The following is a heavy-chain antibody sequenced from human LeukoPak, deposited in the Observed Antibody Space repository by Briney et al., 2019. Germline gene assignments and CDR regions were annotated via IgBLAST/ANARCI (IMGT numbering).Heavy chain of an antibody. D-gene: IGHD2-2*01. V-gene: IGHV1-2*02. CDR1: GYTFTSYD. CDR2: INPNSGGT. J-gene: IGHJ5*02. Sequence: ASVKVSCKASGYTFTSYDINWVRQATGQGLEWMGWINPNSGGTNYAQKFQGRVTMTRDTSISTAYMELSRLRSDDTAVYYCARSHALIVVVPAANRLGVQFDPWGQGTLVTVSS. CDR3: ARSHALIVVVPAANRLGVQFDP.